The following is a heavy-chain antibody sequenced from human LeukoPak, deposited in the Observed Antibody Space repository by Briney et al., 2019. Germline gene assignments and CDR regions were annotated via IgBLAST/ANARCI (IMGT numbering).Heavy chain of an antibody. CDR3: TKGKINHDGAYET. V-gene: IGHV3-23*01. CDR1: GLSFSSYA. Sequence: GGSLRLSCAASGLSFSSYAMSLVRQAPGKGLEWVSDICGSICGRIGTTDYADYVKGRFTISRDNSKKTVYLQMNSLRAEDTAVYYCTKGKINHDGAYETWGQGTLVTVSS. D-gene: IGHD4/OR15-4a*01. CDR2: ICGSICGRIGTT. J-gene: IGHJ3*01.